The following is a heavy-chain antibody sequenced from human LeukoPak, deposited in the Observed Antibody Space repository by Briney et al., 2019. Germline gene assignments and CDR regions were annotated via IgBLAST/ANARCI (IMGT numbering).Heavy chain of an antibody. Sequence: SETLSLTCTVSVDSMRSYYRSWIRQSPGKGLEWIGYIFYSGTATYNPSLQSRVTFSIDTSKNQFSLRLTSVTAADTAVYYCASCIDLGIVGATSLFEYWGQGTPVAVSS. V-gene: IGHV4-59*01. CDR3: ASCIDLGIVGATSLFEY. J-gene: IGHJ4*02. CDR1: VDSMRSYY. D-gene: IGHD1-26*01. CDR2: IFYSGTA.